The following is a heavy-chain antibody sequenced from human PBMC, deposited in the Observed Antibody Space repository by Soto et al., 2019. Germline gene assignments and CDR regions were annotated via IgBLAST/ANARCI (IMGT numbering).Heavy chain of an antibody. CDR2: ISSSGNTI. Sequence: QVQLVESGGGLVKTSGSLRIACAASGFTFSDYYMSWVRQAPGKGLKWVSYISSSGNTIYYADSVKGRFTIPRDNAKNSVYLQMNILRAEDTALYIGAKMSSEKYDDPVFSWGQGTLVTVSS. CDR1: GFTFSDYY. CDR3: AKMSSEKYDDPVFS. D-gene: IGHD3-22*01. J-gene: IGHJ4*02. V-gene: IGHV3-11*01.